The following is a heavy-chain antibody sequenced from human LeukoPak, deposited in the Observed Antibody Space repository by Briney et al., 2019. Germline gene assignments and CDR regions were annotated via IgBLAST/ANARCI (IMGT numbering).Heavy chain of an antibody. Sequence: KPSETLSLTCTVSGNSISSYYWSWIRQPPGKGLECIGYIYYSGSTNYNPPLKSRVTISVDTSKNQFSLKLSSVTAADTAVYYCARGGYDSSVGNFLRFDPWGQGTLVTVSS. D-gene: IGHD3-22*01. CDR3: ARGGYDSSVGNFLRFDP. CDR2: IYYSGST. V-gene: IGHV4-59*01. J-gene: IGHJ5*02. CDR1: GNSISSYY.